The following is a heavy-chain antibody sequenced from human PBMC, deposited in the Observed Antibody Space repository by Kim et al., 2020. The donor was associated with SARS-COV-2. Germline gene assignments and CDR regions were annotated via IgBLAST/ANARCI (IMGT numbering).Heavy chain of an antibody. CDR2: IYSGGST. V-gene: IGHV3-53*01. D-gene: IGHD5-18*01. CDR1: GFTVSSNY. J-gene: IGHJ4*02. Sequence: GGSLRLSCAASGFTVSSNYMSWVRQAPWKGLEWVSVIYSGGSTYYADSVKGRFTISRDNSKNTLYLQMNSLRAEDTAVYYCARAYGGYSYGGFDYWGQGTLVTVSS. CDR3: ARAYGGYSYGGFDY.